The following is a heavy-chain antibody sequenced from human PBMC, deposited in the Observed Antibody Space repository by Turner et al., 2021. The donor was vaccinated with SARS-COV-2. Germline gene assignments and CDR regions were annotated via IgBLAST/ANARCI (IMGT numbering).Heavy chain of an antibody. J-gene: IGHJ5*02. CDR3: ARGPRGYDFWSGYPNWFDP. D-gene: IGHD3-3*01. CDR1: GYTFSGYY. CDR2: INPNSGGT. Sequence: QVQLVQSGAEVKKPGASVTVSCKASGYTFSGYYMHWVRQATGQGLEWMGWINPNSGGTNYAQKFQGRVTMTSDTSISTAYMELSRLRSDDTAVYYCARGPRGYDFWSGYPNWFDPWGQGTLVTVSS. V-gene: IGHV1-2*02.